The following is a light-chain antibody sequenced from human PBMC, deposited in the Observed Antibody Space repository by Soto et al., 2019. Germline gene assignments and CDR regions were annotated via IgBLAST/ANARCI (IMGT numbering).Light chain of an antibody. CDR3: QQYGSLSWT. Sequence: EIVLTQSPGTLSLSLGERATLSCRASQSVSSGYLAWYQQKPAQAPRLLIYGAFNRAAGIPGRFSGSGSGTDFTLTISRLEPEDFAVYYCQQYGSLSWTFGQGTKVDIK. V-gene: IGKV3-20*01. CDR2: GAF. CDR1: QSVSSGY. J-gene: IGKJ1*01.